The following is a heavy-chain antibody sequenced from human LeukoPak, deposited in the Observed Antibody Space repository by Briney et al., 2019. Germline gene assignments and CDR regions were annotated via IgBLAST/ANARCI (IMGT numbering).Heavy chain of an antibody. CDR3: ARDPSNSSGYHAHFDS. CDR1: GYTFTHHG. V-gene: IGHV1-18*01. Sequence: ASVKVSCKASGYTFTHHGISWVRQAPGQGLEWMGWISCYNGDTIYAQNVQGRVTMTTDASTRTAYIELGNLRSDDTAMYYCARDPSNSSGYHAHFDSWGQGTLVTVPS. D-gene: IGHD3-22*01. CDR2: ISCYNGDT. J-gene: IGHJ4*02.